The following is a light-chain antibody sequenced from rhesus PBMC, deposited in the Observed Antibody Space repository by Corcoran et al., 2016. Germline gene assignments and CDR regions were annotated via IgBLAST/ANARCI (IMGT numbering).Light chain of an antibody. Sequence: DIVLTQSPASLAVSPGQRATITCRASESVSFVGVNLIHWYQKKPGQPPKLLIYPASNQEIGVPPRFSGSGAGTDFTLTINPVEPDDAADYYCLQSKNSPYSFGQGTKVEIK. J-gene: IGKJ2*01. CDR2: PAS. CDR1: ESVSFVGVNL. CDR3: LQSKNSPYS. V-gene: IGKV7-13*01.